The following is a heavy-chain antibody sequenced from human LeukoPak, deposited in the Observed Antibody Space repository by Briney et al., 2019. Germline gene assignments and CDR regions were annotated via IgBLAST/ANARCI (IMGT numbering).Heavy chain of an antibody. CDR2: ISASGGDT. Sequence: PGGSLRLSCVVSGLTFSRYSMSWVRQAPGKGLEWVSSISASGGDTWYPDSVKGRFTISRDNSKNTLFLQMNSLRVEDTAIYYCAKDAAGPEYWGQGTRVTVSS. CDR1: GLTFSRYS. D-gene: IGHD6-13*01. J-gene: IGHJ4*02. CDR3: AKDAAGPEY. V-gene: IGHV3-23*01.